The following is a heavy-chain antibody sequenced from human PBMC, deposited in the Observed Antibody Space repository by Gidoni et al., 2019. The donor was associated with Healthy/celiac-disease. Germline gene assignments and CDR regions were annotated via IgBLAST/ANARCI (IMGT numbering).Heavy chain of an antibody. Sequence: QITLKESGPTLVKPTQTLTLTCTFSGFSLSTSGVGVGWIRQPPGKALEWLALIYWDDDKRYSPSLKSRLTITKDTSKNQVVLTMTNMDPVDTATYYCAHRGIVGATSLAFDIWGQGTMVTVSS. CDR1: GFSLSTSGVG. CDR2: IYWDDDK. CDR3: AHRGIVGATSLAFDI. V-gene: IGHV2-5*02. D-gene: IGHD1-26*01. J-gene: IGHJ3*02.